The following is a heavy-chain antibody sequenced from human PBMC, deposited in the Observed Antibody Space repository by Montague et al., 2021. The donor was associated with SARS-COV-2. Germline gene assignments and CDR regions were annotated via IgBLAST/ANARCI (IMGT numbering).Heavy chain of an antibody. CDR1: GSSISSYY. V-gene: IGHV4-4*07. CDR3: ARGAGITIFGVAPAGYYYYMDV. CDR2: IYTSGST. J-gene: IGHJ6*03. D-gene: IGHD3-3*01. Sequence: SETLSLTCTVSGSSISSYYWSWIRQPAGKGLEWIGRIYTSGSTNYNPSLKSRVTMSVDTSKNQFSLKLSSVTAADTAVYYCARGAGITIFGVAPAGYYYYMDVWGKGTTVTVSS.